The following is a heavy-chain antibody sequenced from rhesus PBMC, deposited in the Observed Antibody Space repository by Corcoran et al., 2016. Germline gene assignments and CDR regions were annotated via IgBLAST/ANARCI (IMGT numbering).Heavy chain of an antibody. V-gene: IGHV4S9*01. CDR1: GVSMSESSF. CDR3: ASPVERGRFEV. CDR2: IYANSVTT. Sequence: QVRLQESGPGLVKSSETLSLTCAVSGVSMSESSFWHWIRQPPGKGLEWIGNIYANSVTTYNPSLKSRVTISKNTANNRFCLKVTSVTAADTAVYYCASPVERGRFEVWGAGILVTVSS. J-gene: IGHJ5-1*01. D-gene: IGHD3-34*01.